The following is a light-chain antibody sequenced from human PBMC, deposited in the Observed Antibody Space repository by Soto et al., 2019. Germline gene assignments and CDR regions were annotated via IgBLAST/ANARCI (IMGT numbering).Light chain of an antibody. V-gene: IGKV1-39*01. J-gene: IGKJ4*01. CDR3: QQSYRMTT. Sequence: DIQMTQSPSSLSASVGDRVTITCRASQSISSYLNWYQQKPGKAPKLLIYTASTLQSGVPSRFSGSGSGTDFTLTISSLQPEDFATYYCQQSYRMTTFGGGTKVEIK. CDR1: QSISSY. CDR2: TAS.